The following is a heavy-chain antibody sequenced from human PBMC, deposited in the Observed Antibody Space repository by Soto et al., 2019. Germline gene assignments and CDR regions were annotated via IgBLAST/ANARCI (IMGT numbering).Heavy chain of an antibody. CDR1: GFTFSTYW. Sequence: EVQLVESGGGLVQPGGSLRLSCAASGFTFSTYWMHWIRQVPGKGLAWVSRINSDASHTYYADSVKVRFTITRDNAKNTLDSEMNSLRKEDTTVYYGVRHRPCMTTSTYGNWFARWGQGTLVTVSS. J-gene: IGHJ5*02. V-gene: IGHV3-74*01. CDR3: VRHRPCMTTSTYGNWFAR. CDR2: INSDASHT. D-gene: IGHD2-2*01.